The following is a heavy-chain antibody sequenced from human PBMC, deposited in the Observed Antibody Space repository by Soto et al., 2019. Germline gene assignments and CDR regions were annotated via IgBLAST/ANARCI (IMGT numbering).Heavy chain of an antibody. V-gene: IGHV3-21*01. CDR1: GFTFSSYS. CDR3: ARGPAVVALDY. J-gene: IGHJ4*02. CDR2: ISSSSSYI. Sequence: TGRSLRLSCAASGFTFSSYSMNWVRQAPGKGLEWVSSISSSSSYIYYADSVKGRFTISRDNAKNSLYLQMNSLRAEDTAVYYCARGPAVVALDYWGQGALVTVSS. D-gene: IGHD3-22*01.